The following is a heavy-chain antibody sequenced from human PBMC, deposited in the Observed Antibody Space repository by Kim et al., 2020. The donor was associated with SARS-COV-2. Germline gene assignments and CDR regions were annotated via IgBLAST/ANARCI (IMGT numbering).Heavy chain of an antibody. D-gene: IGHD6-19*01. CDR2: INHSGST. CDR1: GGSFSGYY. V-gene: IGHV4-34*01. CDR3: ARGHLWGRQWRADY. J-gene: IGHJ4*02. Sequence: SETLSLTCAVYGGSFSGYYWSWIRQPPGKGLEWIGEINHSGSTNYNPSLRSRVTISVDTSKNQFSLKLSSVTAADTAVYYCARGHLWGRQWRADYWGQGTLVTVSS.